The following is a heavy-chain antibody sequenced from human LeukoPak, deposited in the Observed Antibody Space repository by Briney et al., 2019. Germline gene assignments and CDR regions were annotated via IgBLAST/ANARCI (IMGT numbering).Heavy chain of an antibody. CDR1: GGSFSGYY. CDR2: INHSGST. V-gene: IGHV4-34*01. CDR3: ARLNCSSTSCYGDY. J-gene: IGHJ4*02. Sequence: SETLSLTCAVYGGSFSGYYWRWIRQPPGMRLEGIGKINHSGSTNYNPSLKSRVTISVDTSKNQFSLKLSSVTAADTAVYYFARLNCSSTSCYGDYWGQGTLVTVSS. D-gene: IGHD2-2*01.